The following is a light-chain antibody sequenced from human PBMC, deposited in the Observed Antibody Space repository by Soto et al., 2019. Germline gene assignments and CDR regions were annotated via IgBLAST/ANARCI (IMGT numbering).Light chain of an antibody. CDR1: QSVSNNF. V-gene: IGKV3-20*01. CDR3: QQYGSSPLT. CDR2: GAS. J-gene: IGKJ4*01. Sequence: EIVLTQSPGTLSLSPGERATLSCRASQSVSNNFLAWYQQKPGQAPRLLIYGASSRAIGIPDRFSGGGSGTDFTLTISRLEPEDFAVYYCQQYGSSPLTFGGGTKVEIK.